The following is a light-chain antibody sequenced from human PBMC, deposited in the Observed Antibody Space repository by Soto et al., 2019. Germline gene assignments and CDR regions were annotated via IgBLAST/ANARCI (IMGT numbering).Light chain of an antibody. CDR3: QRYNSDCT. J-gene: IGKJ3*01. CDR2: DAS. V-gene: IGKV1-5*01. Sequence: EIQMTQSPSTLSLSVGDRVTITCRASQSICSWLAWYQQKPGTAPKLLIYDASSLESGVPSRFSGSGSGTEFTLTSSLQPPDDLATYCCQRYNSDCTFGPGTKVDIK. CDR1: QSICSW.